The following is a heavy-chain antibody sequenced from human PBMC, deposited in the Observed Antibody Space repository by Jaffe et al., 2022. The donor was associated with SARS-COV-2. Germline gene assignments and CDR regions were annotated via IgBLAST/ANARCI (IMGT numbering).Heavy chain of an antibody. CDR1: GFTFDDYA. V-gene: IGHV3-9*01. J-gene: IGHJ6*03. CDR3: AKGAGSYYSYYMDV. Sequence: EVQLVESGGGLVQPGRSLRLSCAASGFTFDDYAMHWVRQAPGKGLEWVSGISWNSGSIGYADSVKGRFTISRDNAKNSLYLQMNSLRAEDTALYYCAKGAGSYYSYYMDVWGKGTTVTVSS. CDR2: ISWNSGSI.